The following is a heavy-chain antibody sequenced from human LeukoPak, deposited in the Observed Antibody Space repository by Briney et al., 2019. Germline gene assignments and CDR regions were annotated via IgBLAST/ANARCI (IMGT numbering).Heavy chain of an antibody. V-gene: IGHV3-48*02. J-gene: IGHJ4*02. Sequence: TGGSLRLSCAASGFTFSSYSMSWVRQAPGKGLEWVSYISSTSSTIYYADSVKGRFTISRDNAKNSLYLQMNSLRDEDTAVYYCRYFLPHFDYWGQGTLVTVSS. CDR2: ISSTSSTI. CDR1: GFTFSSYS. D-gene: IGHD2/OR15-2a*01. CDR3: RYFLPHFDY.